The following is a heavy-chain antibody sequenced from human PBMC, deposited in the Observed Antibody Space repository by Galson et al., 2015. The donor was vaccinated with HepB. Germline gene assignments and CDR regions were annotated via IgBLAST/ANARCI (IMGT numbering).Heavy chain of an antibody. CDR3: ARVRGVRGTITYYYYGMDV. CDR2: ISSNGYMI. J-gene: IGHJ6*02. CDR1: GFTFGAYE. Sequence: SLRLSCAASGFTFGAYEMNWVRQAPGKGLEWISYISSNGYMIYYAESVKGRFTVSRDNARDSLFLQMDSLRAEDTAMFYCARVRGVRGTITYYYYGMDVWGQGTTVTVSS. V-gene: IGHV3-48*03. D-gene: IGHD3-10*01.